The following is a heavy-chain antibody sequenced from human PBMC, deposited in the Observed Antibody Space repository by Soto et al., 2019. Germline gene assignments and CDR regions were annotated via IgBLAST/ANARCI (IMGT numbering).Heavy chain of an antibody. D-gene: IGHD3-3*01. J-gene: IGHJ4*02. V-gene: IGHV1-18*01. CDR3: ARDRWEEYDFWSGLLDY. CDR1: GYTFTSYG. CDR2: ISAYNGNT. Sequence: ASVKVSCKASGYTFTSYGISWVRQAPGQGLEWMGWISAYNGNTNYAQKLQGRVTMTTDTSTSTAYMELRSLRSDDTAVYYCARDRWEEYDFWSGLLDYWGQGTLVTVSS.